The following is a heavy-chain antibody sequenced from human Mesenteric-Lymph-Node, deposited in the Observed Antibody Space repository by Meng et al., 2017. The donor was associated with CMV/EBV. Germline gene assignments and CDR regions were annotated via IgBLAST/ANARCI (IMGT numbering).Heavy chain of an antibody. D-gene: IGHD1-26*01. J-gene: IGHJ4*02. Sequence: GESLKISCAASGFTFSSYDMHWVRQAPGKGLEWVAVIWYDGSNKYYADSVKGRFTISRDNSKNTLYLQMNSLRAEDTAVYYCAKQEVSSIVGATIDYWGQGTLVTVSS. CDR2: IWYDGSNK. CDR3: AKQEVSSIVGATIDY. CDR1: GFTFSSYD. V-gene: IGHV3-33*06.